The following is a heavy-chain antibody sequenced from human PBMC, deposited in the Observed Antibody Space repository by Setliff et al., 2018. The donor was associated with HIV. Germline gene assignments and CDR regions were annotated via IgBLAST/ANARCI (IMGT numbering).Heavy chain of an antibody. D-gene: IGHD3-16*01. Sequence: GGSLRLSCAASGFTFSSYGMHWVRQAPGKGLEWVAVIWYDGSNKYYADSVKGRFTISRYNAKNTLYLDMNSLRAEDTAVYYCAKDRDYISSRLTHFYYFGLDVWGQGTTVTVSS. CDR1: GFTFSSYG. CDR2: IWYDGSNK. V-gene: IGHV3-33*06. J-gene: IGHJ6*02. CDR3: AKDRDYISSRLTHFYYFGLDV.